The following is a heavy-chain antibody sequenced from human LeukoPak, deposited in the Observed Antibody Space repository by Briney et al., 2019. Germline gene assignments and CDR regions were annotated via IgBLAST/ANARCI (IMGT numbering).Heavy chain of an antibody. D-gene: IGHD2-15*01. J-gene: IGHJ3*01. CDR3: ARKGCGGGRCHDASDV. CDR2: IYSGGST. CDR1: GFTVSSNY. V-gene: IGHV3-53*05. Sequence: GGSLRLSYAASGFTVSSNYMSWVRQAPGKGLEWVSVIYSGGSTYYADSVKGRFTISRDNSKNTLYLQMNSLRVEDTAVYYCARKGCGGGRCHDASDVWGQGTMVTVSS.